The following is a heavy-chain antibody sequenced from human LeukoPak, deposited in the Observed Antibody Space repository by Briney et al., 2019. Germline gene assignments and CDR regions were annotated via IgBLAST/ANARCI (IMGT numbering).Heavy chain of an antibody. J-gene: IGHJ4*02. V-gene: IGHV3-7*03. CDR2: IKEGGSER. Sequence: GGSLRLSCEASPFIFSGHWLKWVRQTPGKGGEWVASIKEGGSERLYVDCVKGRFSISRDNTKGPLFLQLHSLRAEDTAVYYCARDLGSCPNGACHTRFDHWGQGTLVTVSS. D-gene: IGHD2-8*01. CDR3: ARDLGSCPNGACHTRFDH. CDR1: PFIFSGHW.